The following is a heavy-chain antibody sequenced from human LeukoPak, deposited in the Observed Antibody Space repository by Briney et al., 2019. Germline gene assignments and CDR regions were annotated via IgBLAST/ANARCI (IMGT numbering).Heavy chain of an antibody. CDR3: TRRGYGSSRDD. D-gene: IGHD6-13*01. CDR1: GFTSGASA. J-gene: IGHJ4*02. Sequence: HPGGSLRLSCAASGFTSGASAMHWVRQASGKGLEWVGRVRDKVDNYATAYAASVKGRFTVSRDDSKNTAYLQMNSLKIEDTAVYYCTRRGYGSSRDDWGQGTLVTVSS. CDR2: VRDKVDNYAT. V-gene: IGHV3-73*01.